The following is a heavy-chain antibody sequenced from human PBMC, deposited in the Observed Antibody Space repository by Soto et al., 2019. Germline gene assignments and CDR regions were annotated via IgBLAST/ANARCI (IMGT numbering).Heavy chain of an antibody. V-gene: IGHV3-33*01. CDR1: GFTFSSYG. D-gene: IGHD3-10*01. CDR2: IWYDGSNK. CDR3: ARDPGQSYLYYYYMDV. J-gene: IGHJ6*03. Sequence: GGSLRLSCAASGFTFSSYGMHWVRQAPGKGLEWVAVIWYDGSNKYYADSVKGRFTISRDNSKNTLYLQMNSLRAEDTAVYYCARDPGQSYLYYYYMDVWGKGTKVTVSS.